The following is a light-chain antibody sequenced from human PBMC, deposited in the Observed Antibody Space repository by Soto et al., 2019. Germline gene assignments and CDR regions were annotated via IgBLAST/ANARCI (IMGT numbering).Light chain of an antibody. Sequence: DIQVTQSPSTLHASVGDRLPITCLASQSISNWLAWYQHKPVTAPKVLIYHASTLHSGVPSRFSGSGSGTDFTLTITGLQPEDFATYYCQQLSSYPSTFGGGTKVDI. CDR3: QQLSSYPST. CDR2: HAS. V-gene: IGKV1-5*01. J-gene: IGKJ4*01. CDR1: QSISNW.